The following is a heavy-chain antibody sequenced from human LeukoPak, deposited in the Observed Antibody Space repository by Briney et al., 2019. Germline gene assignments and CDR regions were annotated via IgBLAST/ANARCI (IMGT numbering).Heavy chain of an antibody. CDR1: GGTFSSYA. J-gene: IGHJ4*02. V-gene: IGHV1-69*04. D-gene: IGHD3-10*01. CDR2: IIPILGIA. Sequence: GSSVKVSCKASGGTFSSYAISWVRQAPGQGLEWMGRIIPILGIANYAQKFQGRVTITADKSTSTAYMELSSLRSEDTAVYYCARGPMVRGVPIDYWGQGTLVTVSS. CDR3: ARGPMVRGVPIDY.